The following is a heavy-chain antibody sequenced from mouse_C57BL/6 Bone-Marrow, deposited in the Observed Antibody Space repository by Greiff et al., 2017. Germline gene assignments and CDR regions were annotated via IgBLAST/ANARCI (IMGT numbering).Heavy chain of an antibody. CDR3: ARSKNWDSWFAY. D-gene: IGHD4-1*01. CDR2: IHPNSGST. J-gene: IGHJ3*01. CDR1: GYTFTSYW. Sequence: QVQLQQPGAELVKPGASVKLSCKASGYTFTSYWMHWVKQRPGQGLEWIGMIHPNSGSTNYNEKFKGKATLTADKSSSTAYMQLSSLTSEDSAVYFCARSKNWDSWFAYWGQGTLVTVSA. V-gene: IGHV1-64*01.